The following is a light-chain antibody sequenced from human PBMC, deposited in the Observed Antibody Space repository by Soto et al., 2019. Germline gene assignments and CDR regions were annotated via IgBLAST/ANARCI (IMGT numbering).Light chain of an antibody. Sequence: EIVLTQSPGTLSLSPGERATLSCRASQSVSSSYLAWYQQKPGQAPRLHIYGASSRATGIPDRFSGSGSGTDFTLTISRLEPEDFAVYYCQQYGSSSTFGQGTRLEIK. V-gene: IGKV3-20*01. CDR3: QQYGSSST. J-gene: IGKJ5*01. CDR2: GAS. CDR1: QSVSSSY.